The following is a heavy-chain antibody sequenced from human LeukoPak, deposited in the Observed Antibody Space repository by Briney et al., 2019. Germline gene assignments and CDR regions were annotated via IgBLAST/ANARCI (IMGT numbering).Heavy chain of an antibody. J-gene: IGHJ5*02. CDR2: TYYRSTWYN. D-gene: IGHD2-15*01. Sequence: SQTLSLTCAISGDSVSSNSVTWNWIRQSPSRGLEWLGRTYYRSTWYNDYAVSVRGRITVNPDTSKNQFSLHLNSVTPEDTAVYYRAGRLTQYACSYPWGLGILVTVSS. CDR1: GDSVSSNSVT. CDR3: AGRLTQYACSYP. V-gene: IGHV6-1*01.